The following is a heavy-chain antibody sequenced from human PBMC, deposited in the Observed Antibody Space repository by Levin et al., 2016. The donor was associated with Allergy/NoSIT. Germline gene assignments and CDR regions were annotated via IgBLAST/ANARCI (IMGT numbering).Heavy chain of an antibody. CDR3: ASGREGSSWFEYFQH. Sequence: WIRQPPGKGLEWIGSIYYSGSTYYNPSLKSRVTISVDTSKNQFSLKLSSVTAADTAVYYCASGREGSSWFEYFQHWGQGTLVTVSS. V-gene: IGHV4-39*01. D-gene: IGHD6-13*01. CDR2: IYYSGST. J-gene: IGHJ1*01.